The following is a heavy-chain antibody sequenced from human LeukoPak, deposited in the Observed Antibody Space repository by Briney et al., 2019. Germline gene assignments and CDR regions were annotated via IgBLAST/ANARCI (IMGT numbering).Heavy chain of an antibody. Sequence: GGSLRLSCAASGFTVSSNYMTWVRQAPGKGLEWVSVLYSGGSTYYADSVKGRFTISRDNSKNTLYLHMNSLRAEDTAVYYCARAPRMVYFDYWGQGTLVTVSS. D-gene: IGHD2-15*01. CDR2: LYSGGST. CDR1: GFTVSSNY. V-gene: IGHV3-53*01. J-gene: IGHJ4*02. CDR3: ARAPRMVYFDY.